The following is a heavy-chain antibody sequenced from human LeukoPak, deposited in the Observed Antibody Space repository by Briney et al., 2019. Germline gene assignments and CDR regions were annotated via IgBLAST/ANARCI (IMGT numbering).Heavy chain of an antibody. D-gene: IGHD3-10*01. J-gene: IGHJ3*02. CDR2: ISGSGGSR. CDR1: GFTFTTYT. CDR3: AKVANRGWGDAFDI. Sequence: GGSLRLSCAASGFTFTTYTMNWVRQAPGKGLEWVSAISGSGGSRNYADSVKGRFTISRDNSKNTLYLQMNSLRAEDTAVYYCAKVANRGWGDAFDIWGQGTMVTVSS. V-gene: IGHV3-23*01.